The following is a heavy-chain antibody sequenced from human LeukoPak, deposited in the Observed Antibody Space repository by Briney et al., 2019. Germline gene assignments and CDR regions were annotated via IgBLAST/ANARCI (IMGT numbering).Heavy chain of an antibody. CDR1: GGSISSGSYY. V-gene: IGHV4-61*02. CDR3: ARVGYGDYAWFDP. J-gene: IGHJ5*02. Sequence: PSETLSLTCTVSGGSISSGSYYWSWIRQPAGKGLEWIGRTYTSGSTNYNPSLKSRVTISVDTSKNQFSLKLSSVTAADTAVYYCARVGYGDYAWFDPWGQGTLVTVSS. D-gene: IGHD4-17*01. CDR2: TYTSGST.